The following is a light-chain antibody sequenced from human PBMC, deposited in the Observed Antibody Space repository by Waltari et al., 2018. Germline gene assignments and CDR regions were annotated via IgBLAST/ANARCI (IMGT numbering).Light chain of an antibody. J-gene: IGKJ3*01. CDR2: YAN. CDR1: QGISSY. CDR3: QQGNSYPFT. V-gene: IGKV1-13*02. Sequence: IQMSQSPSSLSASVGDRVTVTCRASQGISSYLNWYQQKPGKAPKLLIYYANSLASGVPSRFSGSGSGTEFTLTISSLQPEDFATYYCQQGNSYPFTFGPGTKLDIK.